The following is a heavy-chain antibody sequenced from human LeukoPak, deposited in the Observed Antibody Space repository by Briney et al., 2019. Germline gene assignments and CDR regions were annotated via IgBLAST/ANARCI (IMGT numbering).Heavy chain of an antibody. V-gene: IGHV3-11*01. J-gene: IGHJ4*02. CDR2: ISSSGSTI. D-gene: IGHD4/OR15-4a*01. CDR3: AGDLLVHVPTFDY. Sequence: GGSLRLSCAASGFTFSDYYMSWIRQAPGKGLEWVSYISSSGSTIYYADSVKGRFTISRDNAKNSLYLQMNSLRAEDTAVYYCAGDLLVHVPTFDYWGQGTLVTVSS. CDR1: GFTFSDYY.